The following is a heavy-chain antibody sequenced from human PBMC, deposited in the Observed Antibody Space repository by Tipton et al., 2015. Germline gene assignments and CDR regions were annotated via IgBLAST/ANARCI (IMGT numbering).Heavy chain of an antibody. V-gene: IGHV5-51*01. Sequence: QLVQSGAEVKKPGESLRISCKASGYTFTNYWIGWVRQMPGKGLEWMGIIYPGDSDARVSPSFQGQVTISADKSISTAYLQWSSLRASYSAMFYCARQRDDYFDLWGQGTLVTVSA. CDR1: GYTFTNYW. D-gene: IGHD2-21*02. CDR2: IYPGDSDA. J-gene: IGHJ4*02. CDR3: ARQRDDYFDL.